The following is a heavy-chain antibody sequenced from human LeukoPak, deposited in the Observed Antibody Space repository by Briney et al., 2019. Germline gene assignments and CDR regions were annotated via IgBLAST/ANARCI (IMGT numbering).Heavy chain of an antibody. V-gene: IGHV5-51*01. CDR2: IYPGDSDT. Sequence: GESLKISGKGSGYSFTNYWIGWVRQMPGKGLEWMGIIYPGDSDTRDSPVFQGPVTISADKSISTASLQWSSLKASDTAMYYCARLGLLSYFDYWGQGTLVTVSS. CDR3: ARLGLLSYFDY. D-gene: IGHD2-15*01. CDR1: GYSFTNYW. J-gene: IGHJ4*02.